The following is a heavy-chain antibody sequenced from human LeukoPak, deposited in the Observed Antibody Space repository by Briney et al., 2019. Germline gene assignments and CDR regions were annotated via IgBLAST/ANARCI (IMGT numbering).Heavy chain of an antibody. CDR2: IYYSEGT. J-gene: IGHJ6*03. V-gene: IGHV4-59*11. Sequence: SETLSLTCTVSGGSISSHYWSWIRQPPGKGLEWIGYIYYSEGTNYNPSLKGRVPISVDTSKNQFSLKLSSVTAADTAVYYCARTPRGSSWEIYYMDVWGKGTTVTVSS. CDR1: GGSISSHY. CDR3: ARTPRGSSWEIYYMDV. D-gene: IGHD6-13*01.